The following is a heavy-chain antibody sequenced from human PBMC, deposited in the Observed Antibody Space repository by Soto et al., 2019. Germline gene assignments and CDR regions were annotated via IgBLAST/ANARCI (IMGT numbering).Heavy chain of an antibody. V-gene: IGHV4-39*01. CDR2: IYYCGST. Sequence: SETLSLTCTVSGGSISSSSYYWGWIRQPPGKGLEWIGSIYYCGSTYYNPSLKSRVTISVDTSKNQFSLKLSSVTAADTAVYYCARRDVVVVAATLRWNWFDPWGQGTLVTVSS. CDR3: ARRDVVVVAATLRWNWFDP. D-gene: IGHD2-15*01. J-gene: IGHJ5*02. CDR1: GGSISSSSYY.